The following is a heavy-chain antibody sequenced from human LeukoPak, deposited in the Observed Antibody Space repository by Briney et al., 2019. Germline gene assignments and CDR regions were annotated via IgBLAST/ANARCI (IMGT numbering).Heavy chain of an antibody. D-gene: IGHD6-19*01. V-gene: IGHV4-34*01. CDR1: GGSFSGYY. Sequence: SETLSLTCAVYGGSFSGYYWSWLRQPPGKGLEWIGEINHSGSTNYNPSLKSRVTISVDTSKNQFSLKLSSVTAADTAVYYCASRPPKYSSGWYWGDYWGQGTLVTVSS. CDR3: ASRPPKYSSGWYWGDY. J-gene: IGHJ4*02. CDR2: INHSGST.